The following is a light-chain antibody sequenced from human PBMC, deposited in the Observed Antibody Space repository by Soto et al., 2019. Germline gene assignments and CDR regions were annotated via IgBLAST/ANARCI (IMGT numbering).Light chain of an antibody. CDR3: QQYGSSRT. J-gene: IGKJ2*01. V-gene: IGKV3-20*01. CDR2: GAS. CDR1: QSVSSSY. Sequence: EIVLTQSPGTLSLSPGERATLSCRASQSVSSSYLAWYQQKPGQAPRLLIYGASSRATGIPDRFSGDGSGTDFTLTISRLEPEDLAVYYCQQYGSSRTFGQGTKLEIK.